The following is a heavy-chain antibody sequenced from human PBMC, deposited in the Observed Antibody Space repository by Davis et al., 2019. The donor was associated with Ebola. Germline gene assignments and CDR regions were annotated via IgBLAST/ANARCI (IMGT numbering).Heavy chain of an antibody. CDR1: GFTFSDYY. V-gene: IGHV3-23*01. CDR2: ISGSGGST. Sequence: GESLKISCAASGFTFSDYYMSWIRQAPGKGLEWVSAISGSGGSTHYADSVKGRFTISRDNSKNTLYLQMNSLRADDTAVYYCAKGLGASDWYAFDYWGQRALVTVSS. D-gene: IGHD6-19*01. J-gene: IGHJ4*02. CDR3: AKGLGASDWYAFDY.